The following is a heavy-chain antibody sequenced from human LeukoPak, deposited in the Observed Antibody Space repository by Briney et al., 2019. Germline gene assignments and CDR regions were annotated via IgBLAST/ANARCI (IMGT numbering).Heavy chain of an antibody. J-gene: IGHJ4*02. V-gene: IGHV3-30-3*01. D-gene: IGHD3-22*01. CDR2: ISYDGSNK. CDR1: GFTFSSYA. Sequence: PGGSLRLSCAASGFTFSSYAMHWVREAPGKGLEWVAVISYDGSNKYYADSVKGRFTIPRDNSKNTLHLQMNSLRAEDTAVYYGARDRMGHYYDSSGHYVGLGGPMYYFDYWGQGTLVTVSS. CDR3: ARDRMGHYYDSSGHYVGLGGPMYYFDY.